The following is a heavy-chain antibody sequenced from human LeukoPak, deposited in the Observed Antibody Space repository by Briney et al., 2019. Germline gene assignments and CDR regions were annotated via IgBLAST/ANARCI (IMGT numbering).Heavy chain of an antibody. D-gene: IGHD3-10*01. CDR3: ARDSHGSGSFDLVLNY. CDR2: INPSGGST. V-gene: IGHV1-46*01. CDR1: GYTFTSYY. J-gene: IGHJ4*02. Sequence: PVASVKVSCKASGYTFTSYYMHWVRQAPGQGLEWMGIINPSGGSTSYAQKFQGRVTMTRDTSTSTVYMELSCLRSEDTAVYLCARDSHGSGSFDLVLNYWGQGTLVTVSS.